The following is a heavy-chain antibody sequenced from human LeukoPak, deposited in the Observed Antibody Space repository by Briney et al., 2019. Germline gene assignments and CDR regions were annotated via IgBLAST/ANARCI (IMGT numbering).Heavy chain of an antibody. CDR3: ARDSAELRDRSFDY. V-gene: IGHV4-61*02. D-gene: IGHD5-24*01. CDR1: GGSISSGSYY. CDR2: IYTSGST. J-gene: IGHJ4*02. Sequence: PSETLSLTCTVSGGSISSGSYYWSWIRQPAGKGLEWIGRIYTSGSTNYNPSLKSRVTISVDTSKNQFSLKLSSVTAADTAVYYCARDSAELRDRSFDYWGQGTPVTVSS.